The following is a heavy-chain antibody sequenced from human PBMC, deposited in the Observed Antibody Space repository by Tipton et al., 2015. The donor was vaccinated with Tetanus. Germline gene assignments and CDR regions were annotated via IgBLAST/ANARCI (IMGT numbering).Heavy chain of an antibody. J-gene: IGHJ4*02. CDR2: IWYDGSDK. CDR3: ARGAGTLGEYYFDY. V-gene: IGHV3-33*01. D-gene: IGHD3-10*01. CDR1: GFTFSSFD. Sequence: SLRLSCAASGFTFSSFDMHWVRQAPGKGLEWVAVIWYDGSDKYYADSVKGRFTISRDNSKNTLSLQMNRLRAEDTAVYYCARGAGTLGEYYFDYWGQGTLVTVSS.